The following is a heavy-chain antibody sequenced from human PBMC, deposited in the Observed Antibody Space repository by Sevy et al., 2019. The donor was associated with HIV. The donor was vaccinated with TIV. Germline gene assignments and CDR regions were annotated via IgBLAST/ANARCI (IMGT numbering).Heavy chain of an antibody. D-gene: IGHD6-13*01. J-gene: IGHJ6*02. CDR1: GFTFSSYG. CDR2: ISYDGSNK. V-gene: IGHV3-30*18. CDR3: AKDRGAAAGSSVVVFYYYGMDV. Sequence: GGSLRLSCAASGFTFSSYGMHWVRQAPGKGLEWVAVISYDGSNKYYSDSVKGRFTISRDNSKNTLYLQMNSLGAEDTAVYYCAKDRGAAAGSSVVVFYYYGMDVWGQGTTVTVSS.